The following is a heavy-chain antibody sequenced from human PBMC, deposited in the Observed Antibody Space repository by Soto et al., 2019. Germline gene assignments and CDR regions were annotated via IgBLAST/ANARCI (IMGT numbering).Heavy chain of an antibody. CDR2: IPYDGGNR. CDR3: VREYLDYGPDV. CDR1: GFSFGRYA. J-gene: IGHJ6*02. Sequence: GGSLRLCCAASGFSFGRYAMRWVRQAPGKGLEWVASIPYDGGNRKYADSVKGRFTISRDNAKDMLYLHMSSLGPDDTSVYYCVREYLDYGPDVWGQGTSVTVSS. V-gene: IGHV3-30-3*01.